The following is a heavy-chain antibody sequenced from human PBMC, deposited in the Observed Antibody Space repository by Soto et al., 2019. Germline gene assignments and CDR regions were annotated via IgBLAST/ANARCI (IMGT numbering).Heavy chain of an antibody. CDR2: ISYDGINK. D-gene: IGHD1-26*01. V-gene: IGHV3-30*03. CDR1: GFTFNTYG. Sequence: QVQLVESGGGVVQPGRSLGLSCAASGFTFNTYGMHWARQAPGKGLEWVAAISYDGINKYYVDSVKGRFTISRDNSKNTLYVQMNSLRAEDTALYYCARSPQPTRGIHWYFDLWGRGILVTVSS. J-gene: IGHJ2*01. CDR3: ARSPQPTRGIHWYFDL.